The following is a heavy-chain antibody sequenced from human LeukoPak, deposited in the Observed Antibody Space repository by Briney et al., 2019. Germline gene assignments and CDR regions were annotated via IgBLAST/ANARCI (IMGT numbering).Heavy chain of an antibody. V-gene: IGHV3-30-3*01. CDR1: GFTFSSYA. CDR3: ARGTDIVVVPAY. J-gene: IGHJ4*02. Sequence: GGSLRLSCAASGFTFSSYAMHWVRQAPSKGLEWVAVISYDGSNKYYADSVKGRFTISRDNSKNTLYLQMNSLRAEDTAVYYCARGTDIVVVPAYWGQGTLVTVSS. CDR2: ISYDGSNK. D-gene: IGHD2-2*01.